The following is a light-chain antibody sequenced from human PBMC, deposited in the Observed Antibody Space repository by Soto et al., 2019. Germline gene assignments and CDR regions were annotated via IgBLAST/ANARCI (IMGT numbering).Light chain of an antibody. V-gene: IGKV4-1*01. CDR1: QSVLDSSSTKNH. CDR2: WSS. J-gene: IGKJ4*01. CDR3: LQYYSVPFT. Sequence: DIVVTQSPDSLPVSLGERATIICKSSQSVLDSSSTKNHLAWYQQKPGQAPKLLIYWSSTRKSGVADRFSGSGSGTDFTLTINNLQDEDVAIYYCLQYYSVPFTLGGGTRVAIK.